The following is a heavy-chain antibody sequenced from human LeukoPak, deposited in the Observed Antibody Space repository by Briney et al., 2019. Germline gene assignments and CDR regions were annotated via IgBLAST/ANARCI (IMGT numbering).Heavy chain of an antibody. Sequence: ASVKVSCKASGYTFINRAISWVRQAPGEGLEWAGWISTYNGLTNSAQNFQGRLTLTTDTSTSTAYMELRSLRSDDTAVYFCGRLRSIGASGHDASDMWGQGTMVTVSS. D-gene: IGHD3-3*01. CDR3: GRLRSIGASGHDASDM. J-gene: IGHJ3*02. CDR2: ISTYNGLT. V-gene: IGHV1-18*01. CDR1: GYTFINRA.